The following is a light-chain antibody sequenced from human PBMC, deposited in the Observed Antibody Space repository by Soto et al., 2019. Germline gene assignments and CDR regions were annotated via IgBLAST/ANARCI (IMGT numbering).Light chain of an antibody. CDR2: GAS. CDR1: ESVSSN. V-gene: IGKV3-15*01. J-gene: IGKJ4*01. CDR3: QQYSKWPLT. Sequence: EIVMTQSPDTLSVSPGERATVSCRAGESVSSNLAWYQQKAGQAPRLLIYGASTRATGIPARFSGSGSGTEFILTISSLQSEDFAVYYCQQYSKWPLTFGGGTKVDIK.